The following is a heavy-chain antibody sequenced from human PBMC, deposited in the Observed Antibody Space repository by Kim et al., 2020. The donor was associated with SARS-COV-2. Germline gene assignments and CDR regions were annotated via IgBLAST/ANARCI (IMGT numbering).Heavy chain of an antibody. D-gene: IGHD1-26*01. CDR2: IYSGGST. V-gene: IGHV3-53*01. CDR1: GFTVSSNY. J-gene: IGHJ6*02. Sequence: GGSLRLSCAASGFTVSSNYMSWVRQAPGKGLEWVSVIYSGGSTYYADSVKGRFTISRDNSKNTLYLQMNSLRAEDTAVYYCARSGGSYSFGRYYYYGMDVWGQGTTVTVSS. CDR3: ARSGGSYSFGRYYYYGMDV.